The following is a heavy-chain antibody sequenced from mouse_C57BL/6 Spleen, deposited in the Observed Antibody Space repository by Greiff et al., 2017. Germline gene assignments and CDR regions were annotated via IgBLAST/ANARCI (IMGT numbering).Heavy chain of an antibody. CDR3: VYYGSSYGYWYFDV. CDR1: GYSFTDYN. CDR2: INPNYGTT. D-gene: IGHD1-1*01. J-gene: IGHJ1*03. Sequence: QLQQSGPELVKPGASVKISCKASGYSFTDYNMNWVKQSNGKSLEWIGVINPNYGTTSYNQKFKGKATLTVDQSSSTAYMQLNSLTSEDSAVYYCVYYGSSYGYWYFDVWGTGTTVTVSS. V-gene: IGHV1-39*01.